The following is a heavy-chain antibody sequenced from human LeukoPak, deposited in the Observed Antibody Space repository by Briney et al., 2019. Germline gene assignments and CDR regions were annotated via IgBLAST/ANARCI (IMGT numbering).Heavy chain of an antibody. J-gene: IGHJ4*02. D-gene: IGHD6-13*01. V-gene: IGHV1-24*01. CDR2: FDPEDGET. CDR3: ARDSDRYSSSWYYY. CDR1: GYTLTELS. Sequence: ASVKVSCKVSGYTLTELSMHWVRQAPGKGLEWMGGFDPEDGETIYAQKFQGRVAMTEDTSTDTAYMDLSSLRSDDTAVYYCARDSDRYSSSWYYYWGQGTLVTVSS.